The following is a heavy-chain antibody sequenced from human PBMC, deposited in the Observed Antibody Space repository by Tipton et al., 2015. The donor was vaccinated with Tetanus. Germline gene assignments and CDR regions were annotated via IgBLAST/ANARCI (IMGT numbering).Heavy chain of an antibody. CDR3: ARELSSNYDILTGLNPINWFDP. J-gene: IGHJ5*02. D-gene: IGHD3-9*01. CDR1: GYTFTSYY. CDR2: INPSGGST. V-gene: IGHV1-46*01. Sequence: QVQLVQSGAEVKKPGASVKVSCKASGYTFTSYYMHWVRQAPGQGLEWMGIINPSGGSTSYAQKFQGRVTMTRDTSTSTVYMELSSLRSEDTAVYYCARELSSNYDILTGLNPINWFDPWGQGTLVTVSS.